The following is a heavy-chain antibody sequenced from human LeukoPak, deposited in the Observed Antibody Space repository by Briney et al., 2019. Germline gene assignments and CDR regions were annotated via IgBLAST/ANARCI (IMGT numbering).Heavy chain of an antibody. CDR3: ARVRTEWYIDL. CDR2: VRQDGDEK. CDR1: GFIFNSHW. V-gene: IGHV3-7*01. Sequence: GGSLRLSCAGSGFIFNSHWMTWVRQAPGMGLEWVGNVRQDGDEKFYADSVRGRFTISRDNAKNSLYLHLNSLRAEDTAIHCARVRTEWYIDLWGRGTLVTVSP. D-gene: IGHD2-8*02. J-gene: IGHJ2*01.